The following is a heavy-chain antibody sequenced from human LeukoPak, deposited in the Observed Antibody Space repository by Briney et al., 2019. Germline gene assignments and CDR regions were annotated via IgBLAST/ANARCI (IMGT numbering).Heavy chain of an antibody. J-gene: IGHJ4*02. D-gene: IGHD3-10*01. Sequence: GRSLRLSCAASGFTFSSYGMHWVRQAPGKGLEWVAGIWYDGSNKYYADSVKGRFTISRDNSKNTLYMQMNSLRAEDTAVYYCARDSRGSGGPKYYFDYWGQGTLVTVSS. CDR3: ARDSRGSGGPKYYFDY. V-gene: IGHV3-33*01. CDR1: GFTFSSYG. CDR2: IWYDGSNK.